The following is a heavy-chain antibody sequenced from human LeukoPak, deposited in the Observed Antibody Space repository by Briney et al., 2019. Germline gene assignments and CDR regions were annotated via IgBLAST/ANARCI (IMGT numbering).Heavy chain of an antibody. V-gene: IGHV3-7*01. J-gene: IGHJ4*02. CDR3: ARAGGTSWADY. Sequence: GGALRLSCEASGFTVRDDWMTWVRQAPGKGLECGANVKQDGTEKVYVDSVKGRFTISRDNGKNSLYLQMTSLRVEDTAIYYCARAGGTSWADYWGQGTLVTVSS. CDR1: GFTVRDDW. CDR2: VKQDGTEK. D-gene: IGHD6-13*01.